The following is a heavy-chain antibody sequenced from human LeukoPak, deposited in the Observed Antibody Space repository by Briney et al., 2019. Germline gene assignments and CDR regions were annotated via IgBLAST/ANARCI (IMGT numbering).Heavy chain of an antibody. J-gene: IGHJ4*02. CDR3: ARESYDSSGYYVFFDY. D-gene: IGHD3-22*01. V-gene: IGHV3-48*03. CDR1: GFTFSSYE. Sequence: GGSLRLSCAASGFTFSSYEMNWVRQAPGKGLEWVSYISSSGSTIYYADSVKGRFTISRDNAKNSLYLQMNSLRAEDTAVYYCARESYDSSGYYVFFDYWGQGTLVTVSS. CDR2: ISSSGSTI.